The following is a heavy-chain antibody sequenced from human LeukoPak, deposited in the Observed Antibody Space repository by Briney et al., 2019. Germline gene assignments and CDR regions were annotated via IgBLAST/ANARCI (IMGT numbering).Heavy chain of an antibody. Sequence: ASVKVSCKASEYTFTGYYMHWVRQAPGQGLEWMGWINPNSGGTNYAQQFQGRVTMTRDTSISTAFMELSRLRSDDTAVYYCARGRGSTSSNFDYWGQGTLVTVSS. J-gene: IGHJ4*02. D-gene: IGHD2-2*01. CDR1: EYTFTGYY. V-gene: IGHV1-2*02. CDR2: INPNSGGT. CDR3: ARGRGSTSSNFDY.